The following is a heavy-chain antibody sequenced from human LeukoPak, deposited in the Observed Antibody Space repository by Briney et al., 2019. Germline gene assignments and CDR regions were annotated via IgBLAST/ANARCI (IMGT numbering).Heavy chain of an antibody. CDR1: GFTFSDCA. J-gene: IGHJ6*02. CDR3: AKELHYYVAMDV. D-gene: IGHD3-10*02. Sequence: GGSLRLSCAASGFTFSDCAMTWVRQAPGKGLEWVSSIGSDGNKHYSESVRGRFAISRDNSKNTLFLQMSSLRAEDTALYYCAKELHYYVAMDVWGQGTTVTVSS. V-gene: IGHV3-23*01. CDR2: IGSDGNK.